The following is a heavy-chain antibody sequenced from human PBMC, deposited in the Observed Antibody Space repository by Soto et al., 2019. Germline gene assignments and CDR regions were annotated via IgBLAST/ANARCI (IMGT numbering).Heavy chain of an antibody. D-gene: IGHD2-15*01. Sequence: QVRLVQSGAEVKKPGSSVKVSCKYSGGTFKTESINWLRQAPGQGLEWMGNILPVFDTTDYAPKFQGRVTLTAAQATTPAYTELSSLTSQDTALYFWARVPESGGSSYAFAIWGQGTMVTVSS. J-gene: IGHJ3*02. CDR2: ILPVFDTT. CDR3: ARVPESGGSSYAFAI. V-gene: IGHV1-69*13. CDR1: GGTFKTES.